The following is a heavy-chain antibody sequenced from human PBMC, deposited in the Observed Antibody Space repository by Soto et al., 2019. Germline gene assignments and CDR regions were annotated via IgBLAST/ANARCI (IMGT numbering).Heavy chain of an antibody. CDR3: ARVPSSSGRAHFDY. D-gene: IGHD2-15*01. CDR1: GFTFSSYA. J-gene: IGHJ4*02. CDR2: ISYDGSNK. V-gene: IGHV3-30-3*01. Sequence: QVQLVESGGGVVQPGRSLRLSCAASGFTFSSYAMHWVRQAPGKGLEWVAVISYDGSNKYYADSVKGRFTISRDNSKNTLYLQMNSLRAEDTAVYYCARVPSSSGRAHFDYWGKGPLVTVSS.